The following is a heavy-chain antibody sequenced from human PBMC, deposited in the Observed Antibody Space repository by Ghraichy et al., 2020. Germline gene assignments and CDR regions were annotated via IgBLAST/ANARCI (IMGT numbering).Heavy chain of an antibody. J-gene: IGHJ4*02. CDR3: AREKMDTAMVYYFDY. CDR2: IYYSGST. Sequence: SQTLSLTCTVSGGSISSGGYYWSWIRQHPGKGLEWIGYIYYSGSTYYNPSLKSRVTISVDTSKNQFSLKLSSVTAADTAVYYCAREKMDTAMVYYFDYWGQGTLVTVSS. D-gene: IGHD5-18*01. V-gene: IGHV4-31*03. CDR1: GGSISSGGYY.